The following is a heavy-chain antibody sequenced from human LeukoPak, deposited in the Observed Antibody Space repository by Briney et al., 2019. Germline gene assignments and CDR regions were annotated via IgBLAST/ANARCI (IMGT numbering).Heavy chain of an antibody. D-gene: IGHD6-13*01. J-gene: IGHJ5*02. CDR3: ARVEKYTSSGPTDP. V-gene: IGHV3-53*01. CDR2: IYSDGAT. Sequence: PGGSLRLSCAASGFTVSQNYMSWVRQAPGKGLEWVSVIYSDGATYYADSVRGRFTLSRDNSKNTLFLQMFSLRAEDTAVYYCARVEKYTSSGPTDPWGQGTLVTVSS. CDR1: GFTVSQNY.